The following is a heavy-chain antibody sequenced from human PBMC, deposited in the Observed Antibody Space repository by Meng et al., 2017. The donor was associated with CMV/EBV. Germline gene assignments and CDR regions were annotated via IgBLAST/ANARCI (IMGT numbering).Heavy chain of an antibody. Sequence: QRGGSGPGLVKPTPSLSLTLTVSGGAGCSGSYDWSWIRQPDGKGMELIGRIYISGSTNYNPSLKSRVPISVDTSKNQFSLKLSSVTAADTDVYYCAREVVVITPYNWFDPWGQGTLVTVSS. CDR3: AREVVVITPYNWFDP. CDR1: GGAGCSGSYD. CDR2: IYISGST. V-gene: IGHV4-61*02. D-gene: IGHD3-22*01. J-gene: IGHJ5*02.